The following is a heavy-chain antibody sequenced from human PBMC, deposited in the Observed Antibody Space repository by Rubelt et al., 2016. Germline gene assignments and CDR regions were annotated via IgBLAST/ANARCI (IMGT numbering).Heavy chain of an antibody. V-gene: IGHV4-39*01. D-gene: IGHD3-10*01. CDR1: GASISSSSYY. Sequence: QVQLQESGPGLVKPSETLSLTCTVSGASISSSSYYWGWIRQPPGKGLEWIGIISYSGSTYYSPSLKSRVTISVDTSKNQFSLKLSSVPAADTAVYYCARSYYYGSGACFWFFDLWGRGTLVTVSS. CDR3: ARSYYYGSGACFWFFDL. CDR2: ISYSGST. J-gene: IGHJ2*01.